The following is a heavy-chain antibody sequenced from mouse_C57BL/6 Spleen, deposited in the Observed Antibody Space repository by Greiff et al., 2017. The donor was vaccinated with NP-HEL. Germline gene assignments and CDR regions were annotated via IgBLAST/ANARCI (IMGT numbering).Heavy chain of an antibody. D-gene: IGHD2-2*01. V-gene: IGHV1-52*01. CDR1: GYTFTSYW. CDR3: ARGLWLRYFDY. J-gene: IGHJ2*01. CDR2: IDPSDSET. Sequence: QVQLQQPGAELVRPGSSVKLSCKASGYTFTSYWMHWVKQRPIQGLEWIGNIDPSDSETHYNQKFKDKATLTVDKSSSTAYMQLSSLTSEDSAVYYCARGLWLRYFDYWGKGTTLTVSS.